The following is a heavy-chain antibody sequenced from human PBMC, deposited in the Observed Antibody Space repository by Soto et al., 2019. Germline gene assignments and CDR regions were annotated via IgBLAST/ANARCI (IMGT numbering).Heavy chain of an antibody. CDR1: GFTFSSYA. V-gene: IGHV3-23*01. D-gene: IGHD2-2*01. CDR2: ISGSGGST. Sequence: HPGGSLRLSCAASGFTFSSYAMSWVRQAPGKGLEWVSAISGSGGSTYYADSVKGRFTISRDNSKNTLYLQMNSLRAEDTAVYYCAKGSEYCSSTSCTIDIWGQGTLVTVSS. J-gene: IGHJ5*02. CDR3: AKGSEYCSSTSCTIDI.